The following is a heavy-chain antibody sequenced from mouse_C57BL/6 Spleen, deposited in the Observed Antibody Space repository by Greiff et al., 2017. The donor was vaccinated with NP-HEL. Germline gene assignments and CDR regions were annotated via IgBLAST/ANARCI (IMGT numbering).Heavy chain of an antibody. CDR2: INYDGSST. D-gene: IGHD1-1*01. CDR3: ARDLTTVVARYFDV. Sequence: EVKVVESEGGLVQPGSSMKLSCTASGFTFSDYYMAWVRQVPEKGLEWVANINYDGSSTYYLDSLKSRFIISRDNAKNILYLQMSSLKSEDTATYYCARDLTTVVARYFDVWGTGTTVTVSS. CDR1: GFTFSDYY. J-gene: IGHJ1*03. V-gene: IGHV5-16*01.